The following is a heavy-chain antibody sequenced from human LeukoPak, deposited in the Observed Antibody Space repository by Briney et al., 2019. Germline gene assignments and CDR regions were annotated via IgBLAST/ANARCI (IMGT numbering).Heavy chain of an antibody. V-gene: IGHV4-4*07. D-gene: IGHD6-13*01. CDR2: IFTDGST. CDR3: ARRSPIIAAGDAYDI. Sequence: PSETLSLTCTVSGGSINGFYWSWIRQPAGKGLGWIGRIFTDGSTAYNPSLQSRLTMSIDMSKNQFSLRLTSVTAADTAVYYCARRSPIIAAGDAYDIWGQGTLVTVSS. J-gene: IGHJ3*02. CDR1: GGSINGFY.